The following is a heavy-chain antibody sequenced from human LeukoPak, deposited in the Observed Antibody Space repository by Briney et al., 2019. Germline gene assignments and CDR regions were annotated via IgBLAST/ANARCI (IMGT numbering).Heavy chain of an antibody. CDR2: IYISGST. V-gene: IGHV4-4*07. CDR3: ARLSTVTTSFDY. Sequence: SETLSLTCTVSGGSISSYYWSWIRQPAGKGLEWIGRIYISGSTNYNPSLKSRVTMSVDTSKNQFSLKLSSVTAADTAVYYCARLSTVTTSFDYWGQGTLVTVSS. J-gene: IGHJ4*02. D-gene: IGHD4-17*01. CDR1: GGSISSYY.